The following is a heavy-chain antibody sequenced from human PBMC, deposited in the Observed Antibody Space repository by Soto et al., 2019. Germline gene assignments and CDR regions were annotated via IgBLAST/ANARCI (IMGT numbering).Heavy chain of an antibody. Sequence: GGSLRLSCAASGFTFSSHSMNWVRQAPGKGLEWVSYISLNLQTIYYADSVKGRFTISRDNAKNSLYLQMNTLTAEDTAVYYCTRDLTGYDMDVWGQGTTVTVSS. D-gene: IGHD2-2*01. CDR1: GFTFSSHS. CDR2: ISLNLQTI. CDR3: TRDLTGYDMDV. J-gene: IGHJ6*02. V-gene: IGHV3-48*03.